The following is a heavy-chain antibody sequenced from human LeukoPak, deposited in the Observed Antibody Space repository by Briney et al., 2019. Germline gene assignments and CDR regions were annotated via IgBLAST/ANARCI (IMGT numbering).Heavy chain of an antibody. D-gene: IGHD2-2*01. CDR3: ARVWGYCGNTNCYQSFDY. CDR2: ITPYNSHT. V-gene: IGHV1-18*01. Sequence: GASVKVSCKASGYTFTNYGISWVRQAPGQGLEWMGGITPYNSHTNYAQKIQGRVTMTTDTSTNTAYMDLRSLRSDDTAVYYCARVWGYCGNTNCYQSFDYWGQGTLVTVSS. CDR1: GYTFTNYG. J-gene: IGHJ4*02.